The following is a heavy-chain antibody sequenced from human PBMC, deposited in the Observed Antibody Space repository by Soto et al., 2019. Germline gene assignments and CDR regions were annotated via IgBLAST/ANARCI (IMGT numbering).Heavy chain of an antibody. CDR3: ATPIVAFY. D-gene: IGHD5-12*01. CDR2: INAGNGNT. J-gene: IGHJ4*02. Sequence: XSVKVSCKASVYTFTSYAIHWVRQAPGQRLEWMGWINAGNGNTKYSQKFQGRVIITRDTSAGTAYMELRSLRSEDTAVYYCATPIVAFYWGQGTLVTVS. CDR1: VYTFTSYA. V-gene: IGHV1-3*01.